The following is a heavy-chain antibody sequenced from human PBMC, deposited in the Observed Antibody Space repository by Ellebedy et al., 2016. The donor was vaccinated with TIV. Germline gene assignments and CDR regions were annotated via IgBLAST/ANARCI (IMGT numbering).Heavy chain of an antibody. CDR1: GGSFSGYY. D-gene: IGHD4-23*01. CDR2: INHSGST. V-gene: IGHV4-34*01. CDR3: ARLLPRWIYYYYGMDV. J-gene: IGHJ6*02. Sequence: SETLSLTXAVYGGSFSGYYWSWIRQPPGKGLEWIGEINHSGSTNYNPSLKSRVTISVDTSKNQFSLKLSSVTAADTAVYYCARLLPRWIYYYYGMDVWGQGTTVTVSS.